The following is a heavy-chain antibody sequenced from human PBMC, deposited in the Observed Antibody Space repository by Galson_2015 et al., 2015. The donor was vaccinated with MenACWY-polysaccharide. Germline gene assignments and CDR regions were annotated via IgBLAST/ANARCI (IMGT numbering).Heavy chain of an antibody. D-gene: IGHD2-15*01. J-gene: IGHJ5*02. CDR3: EKGAGVVGDA. CDR1: GYTFTSRD. V-gene: IGHV1-8*01. CDR2: TTASSGNA. Sequence: PVKVSCKASGYTFTSRDINWVRQAAGQGLEWMGWTTASSGNAVYAQKFQDRVTLTRDTSTSTVYMEVSSLRSEDTGVYDCEKGAGVVGDAGGQGT.